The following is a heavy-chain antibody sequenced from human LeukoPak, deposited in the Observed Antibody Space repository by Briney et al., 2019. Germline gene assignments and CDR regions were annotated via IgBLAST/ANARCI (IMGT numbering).Heavy chain of an antibody. CDR1: GFTFSDHY. Sequence: GGSLRLSCAASGFTFSDHYMDWIRQAPGKGLEWVSAISRSDDSPNYSTKYADSVTGRFTISRDNSKNTLYLQMNSLRAEDTAVYYCARDPTRPTGPPYGMDVWGQGTTVTVSS. CDR3: ARDPTRPTGPPYGMDV. V-gene: IGHV3-11*06. J-gene: IGHJ6*02. D-gene: IGHD1-14*01. CDR2: ISRSDDSP.